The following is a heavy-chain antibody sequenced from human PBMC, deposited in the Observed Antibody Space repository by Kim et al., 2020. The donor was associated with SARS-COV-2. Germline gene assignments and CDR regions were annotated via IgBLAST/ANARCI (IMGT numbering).Heavy chain of an antibody. CDR2: IKQDGSEK. CDR3: ARRYYYDSSGYYYVYAFDI. CDR1: GFTFSSYW. V-gene: IGHV3-7*01. J-gene: IGHJ3*02. Sequence: GGSLRLSCAASGFTFSSYWMSWVRQAPGKGLEWVANIKQDGSEKYYVDSVKGRFTISRDNAKNSLYLQMNSLRAEDTAVYYCARRYYYDSSGYYYVYAFDIWGQGTMVTVSS. D-gene: IGHD3-22*01.